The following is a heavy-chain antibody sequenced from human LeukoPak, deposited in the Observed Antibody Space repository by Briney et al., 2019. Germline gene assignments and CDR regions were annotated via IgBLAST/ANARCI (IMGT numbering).Heavy chain of an antibody. D-gene: IGHD3-10*02. CDR3: AELGITMIGGV. CDR1: GFTFSSYS. Sequence: GGSLRLSCAASGFTFSSYSMNWVRQAPGKGLEWVSSISSSGSTIYYADSVKGRLTISRDNAKNSLYLQMNSLRAEDTAVYYCAELGITMIGGVWGKGTTVTISS. V-gene: IGHV3-48*04. J-gene: IGHJ6*04. CDR2: ISSSGSTI.